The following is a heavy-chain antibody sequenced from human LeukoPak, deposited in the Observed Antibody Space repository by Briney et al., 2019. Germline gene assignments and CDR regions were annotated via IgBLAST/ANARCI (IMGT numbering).Heavy chain of an antibody. V-gene: IGHV3-21*01. D-gene: IGHD4-17*01. CDR1: GFTFSSYC. CDR2: ISSSSSYI. Sequence: GGSLRLSCAASGFTFSSYCMNWVRPAPGKGLEWVSSISSSSSYIYYADSVKGRFTISRDNAKNSLYLQMNSLRAEDTAVYYCAREDDYGDRGDAFDIWGQGTMVTVSS. CDR3: AREDDYGDRGDAFDI. J-gene: IGHJ3*02.